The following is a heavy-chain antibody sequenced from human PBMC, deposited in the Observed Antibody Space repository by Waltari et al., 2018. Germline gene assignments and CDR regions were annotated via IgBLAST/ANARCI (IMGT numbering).Heavy chain of an antibody. Sequence: QVQLQESGPGLVKPSQTLSLTCTVSGGSISSGDYYWSWIRQPPGKGLGWSGSIAYSGRPYSNPSLTSRVTISVDTSKNQFSLKLSSVTAADTAVYYCARDLGEPILGYFDLWGRGTLVTVSS. CDR2: IAYSGRP. D-gene: IGHD3-10*01. CDR3: ARDLGEPILGYFDL. V-gene: IGHV4-30-4*01. J-gene: IGHJ2*01. CDR1: GGSISSGDYY.